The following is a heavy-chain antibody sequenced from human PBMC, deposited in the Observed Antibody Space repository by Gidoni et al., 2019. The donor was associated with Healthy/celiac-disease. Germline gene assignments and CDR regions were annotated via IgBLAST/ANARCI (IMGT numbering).Heavy chain of an antibody. CDR2: IYTSGST. V-gene: IGHV4-61*02. D-gene: IGHD3-22*01. CDR1: GGSISSGSYY. CDR3: ARDLEKYYYDSSGYYYYYYYGMDV. Sequence: QVQLQESGPGLVKPSQTLSLTCTVSGGSISSGSYYWSWIRQPAGKGLEWIGRIYTSGSTNYNPSLKSRVTISEDTSKNQFSLKLSSVTAADTAVYYCARDLEKYYYDSSGYYYYYYYGMDVWGQGTTVTVSS. J-gene: IGHJ6*02.